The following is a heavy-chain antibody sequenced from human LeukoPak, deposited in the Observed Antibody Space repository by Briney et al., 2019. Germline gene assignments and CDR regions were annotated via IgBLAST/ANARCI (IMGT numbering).Heavy chain of an antibody. Sequence: SVKVSCKASGGTFTNYSTSWVRQAPGQGLEWMGGIIPIFGTANYAQKFQGRVTITTDESTSTAYMELSSLRSEDTAVYYCAYRSRDAFDYWGQGTLVTVSS. CDR1: GGTFTNYS. V-gene: IGHV1-69*05. CDR3: AYRSRDAFDY. CDR2: IIPIFGTA. D-gene: IGHD5-24*01. J-gene: IGHJ4*02.